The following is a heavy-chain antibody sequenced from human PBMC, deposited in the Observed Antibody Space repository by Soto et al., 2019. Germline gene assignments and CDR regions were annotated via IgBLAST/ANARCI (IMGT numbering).Heavy chain of an antibody. CDR2: ISSSSSTI. D-gene: IGHD2-15*01. CDR1: GFTFSSYS. V-gene: IGHV3-48*02. Sequence: GGSLRLSCAASGFTFSSYSMNWVRQAPGKGLEWVSYISSSSSTIYYADSVKGRFTISRDNAKNSLYLQMNSLRDEDTAVYYCARSSLGWHTNWFDPWGQGTLVTVSS. J-gene: IGHJ5*02. CDR3: ARSSLGWHTNWFDP.